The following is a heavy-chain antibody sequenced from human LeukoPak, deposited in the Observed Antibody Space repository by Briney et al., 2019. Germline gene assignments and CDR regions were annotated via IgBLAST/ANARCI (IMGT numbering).Heavy chain of an antibody. D-gene: IGHD5/OR15-5a*01. CDR2: VNNDGSST. V-gene: IGHV3-74*03. CDR3: AKGGLRVTDY. CDR1: GFIFSNYW. Sequence: GGSLRLSCAASGFIFSNYWMHWVRQAPGKGLVWVSRVNNDGSSTTYADSVKGRFTISRDNAKSTLYLQMNSLRAEDTAVYYCAKGGLRVTDYWGQGTLVTVSS. J-gene: IGHJ4*02.